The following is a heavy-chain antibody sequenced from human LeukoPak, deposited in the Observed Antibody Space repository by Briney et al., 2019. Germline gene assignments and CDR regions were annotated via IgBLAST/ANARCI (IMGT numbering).Heavy chain of an antibody. J-gene: IGHJ5*02. V-gene: IGHV4-38-2*01. D-gene: IGHD3-3*01. CDR1: GYYIRSGYL. CDR3: ASANFSPFYDFWSGYNGFSKWFDP. CDR2: IYYSGTT. Sequence: PSETLSLTCAVSGYYIRSGYLWGWIRQPPRKGLEWLGNIYYSGTTYYNPSLKSRVTLSVDTSKNHFSLKLSSVTAADTAVYYCASANFSPFYDFWSGYNGFSKWFDPWGQGTLVTVSS.